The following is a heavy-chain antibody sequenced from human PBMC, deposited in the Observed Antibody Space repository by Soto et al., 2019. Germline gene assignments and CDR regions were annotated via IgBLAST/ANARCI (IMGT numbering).Heavy chain of an antibody. D-gene: IGHD6-13*01. CDR2: INHLGSI. J-gene: IGHJ4*02. CDR3: ARPTDSSSWDNFDY. Sequence: KPSETLSLTCTVSGASISSFYWSWIRQPPGMALEWIGEINHLGSINYNPSLKSRVTMSVDTSKNQFSLTLNSVTAADTAVYYCARPTDSSSWDNFDYWGQGTQVTVSS. CDR1: GASISSFY. V-gene: IGHV4-34*01.